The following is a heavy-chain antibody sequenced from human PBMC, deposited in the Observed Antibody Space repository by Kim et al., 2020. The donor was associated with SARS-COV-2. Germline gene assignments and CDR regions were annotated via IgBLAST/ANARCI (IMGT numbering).Heavy chain of an antibody. CDR3: AREVRGGSHFDY. J-gene: IGHJ4*02. D-gene: IGHD3-10*01. Sequence: GKAQKFQGRVTMTRNTSISKAYMELSSLRSEDKAVYYCAREVRGGSHFDYWGQGTLVTVSS. V-gene: IGHV1-8*01.